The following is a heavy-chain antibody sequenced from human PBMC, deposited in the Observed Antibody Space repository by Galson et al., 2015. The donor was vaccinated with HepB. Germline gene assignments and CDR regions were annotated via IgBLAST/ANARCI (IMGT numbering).Heavy chain of an antibody. Sequence: SVKVSCKASGYTFTGYYMHWVRQAPGQGLEWMGWINPNSGGTNYAQKFQGRVTMTRDTSISTAYMELSRLRSDDTAVYYCARDGGAAAGRMNWFDPWGQGTLVAVSS. CDR1: GYTFTGYY. D-gene: IGHD6-13*01. CDR3: ARDGGAAAGRMNWFDP. J-gene: IGHJ5*02. CDR2: INPNSGGT. V-gene: IGHV1-2*02.